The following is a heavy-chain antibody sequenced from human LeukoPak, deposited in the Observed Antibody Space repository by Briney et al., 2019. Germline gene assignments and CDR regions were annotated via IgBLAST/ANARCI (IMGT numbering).Heavy chain of an antibody. CDR1: GYTSTNYG. CDR2: ISINRGNT. CDR3: ARCRGTLWFGESPIDY. D-gene: IGHD3-10*01. Sequence: ASVKVSCKASGYTSTNYGISWVRQAPGQGLEWMGWISINRGNTNYAQKFQGRVSMTTDTSTSTAYMELRGLRSDDTAMYYCARCRGTLWFGESPIDYWGQGTLVTVSS. J-gene: IGHJ4*02. V-gene: IGHV1-18*01.